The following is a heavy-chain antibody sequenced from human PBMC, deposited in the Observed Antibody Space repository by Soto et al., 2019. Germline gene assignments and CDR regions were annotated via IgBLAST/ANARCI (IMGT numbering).Heavy chain of an antibody. Sequence: SETLSLTCTVSGGSISSSSYYWGWIRQPPGKGLEWIGSIYYSGSTYYKPSLKSRVTISVDTSKKQFSLKLSSVTAADTAKNYCARHRYGSGSLISVWGKGTTVTVSS. D-gene: IGHD3-10*01. CDR1: GGSISSSSYY. V-gene: IGHV4-39*01. CDR2: IYYSGST. J-gene: IGHJ6*04. CDR3: ARHRYGSGSLISV.